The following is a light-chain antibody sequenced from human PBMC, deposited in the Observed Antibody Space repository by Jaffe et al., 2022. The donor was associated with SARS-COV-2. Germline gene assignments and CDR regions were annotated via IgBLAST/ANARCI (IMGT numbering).Light chain of an antibody. J-gene: IGKJ1*01. CDR3: QQYSNWPRT. CDR2: GAF. CDR1: QSVSSN. V-gene: IGKV3-15*01. Sequence: EIVMTQSPANLSVSPGERATLSCRASQSVSSNLAWYQQKPGQAPRLLIYGAFTRATGIPARFSGSGSGTEFTLTISSLQSEDVAVYYCQQYSNWPRTFGQGTKVEIK.